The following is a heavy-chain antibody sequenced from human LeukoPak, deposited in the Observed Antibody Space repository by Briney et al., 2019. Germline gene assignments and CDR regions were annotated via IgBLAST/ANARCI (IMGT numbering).Heavy chain of an antibody. D-gene: IGHD4-17*01. CDR2: ISYDGSNK. CDR1: GFTFSSYA. J-gene: IGHJ4*02. CDR3: ARVMGAVTQGALDY. Sequence: GGSLRLSCAASGFTFSSYAMHWVRQAPGKGLEWVAVISYDGSNKYYADSVKGRFTISRDNSKNTLYLQMNSLRAEDTAVYYCARVMGAVTQGALDYWGQGTLVTVSS. V-gene: IGHV3-30-3*01.